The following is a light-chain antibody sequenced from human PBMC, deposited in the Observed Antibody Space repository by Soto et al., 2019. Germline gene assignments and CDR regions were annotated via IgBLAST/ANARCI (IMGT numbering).Light chain of an antibody. Sequence: EVVLTQSPGTLSLSPGERATLSCRASQSVSNNYFAWYQQKPGQAPRLLIFGSSDRATGIPDWFSGSGSGTDFTLTISRLETENFAVYYCQQYSSSPPYTFGQGTNQEIK. V-gene: IGKV3-20*01. J-gene: IGKJ2*01. CDR2: GSS. CDR1: QSVSNNY. CDR3: QQYSSSPPYT.